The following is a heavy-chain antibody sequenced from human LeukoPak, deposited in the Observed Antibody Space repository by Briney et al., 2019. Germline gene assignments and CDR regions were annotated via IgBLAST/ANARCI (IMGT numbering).Heavy chain of an antibody. J-gene: IGHJ4*02. CDR2: IYYSGST. CDR1: GGSISSSSYY. D-gene: IGHD2-15*01. Sequence: SETLSLTCTVSGGSISSSSYYWGWIRQPPGKGLEWLGSIYYSGSTYYNPSLKSRVTISVDTSKNQFSLKLSSVTAADTAVYYCASRGIWGQGTLVTVSS. V-gene: IGHV4-39*07. CDR3: ASRGI.